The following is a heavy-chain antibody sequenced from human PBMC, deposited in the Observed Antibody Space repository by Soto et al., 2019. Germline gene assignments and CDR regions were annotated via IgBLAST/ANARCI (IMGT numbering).Heavy chain of an antibody. CDR2: ISGSGGST. D-gene: IGHD3-3*01. Sequence: GGSLRLSCAASGFTFSSYAMSWVRQAPGKGLEWVSAISGSGGSTYYADSVKGRFTISRDNSKNTLYLQMNSLRAEDTAVYYCAKPGSDTYYDFWSGYWYWFDPWGQGTLVTVSS. CDR1: GFTFSSYA. J-gene: IGHJ5*02. CDR3: AKPGSDTYYDFWSGYWYWFDP. V-gene: IGHV3-23*01.